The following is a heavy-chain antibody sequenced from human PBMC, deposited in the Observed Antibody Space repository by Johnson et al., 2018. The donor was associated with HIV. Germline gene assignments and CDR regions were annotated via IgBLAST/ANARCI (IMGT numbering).Heavy chain of an antibody. J-gene: IGHJ3*02. CDR2: ISYDGSYK. D-gene: IGHD5-12*01. V-gene: IGHV3-30*03. CDR3: ARSHRYGTMMATIRPFDI. Sequence: VQLVESGGGVVQPGRSLRLSCAASGFTFSSYAMHCVRQAPGKGLEWVAVISYDGSYKYYADSVKGRLTISRDNSKNTLYLQMNSLRAEDTALYYCARSHRYGTMMATIRPFDIWGQGTMVTVSS. CDR1: GFTFSSYA.